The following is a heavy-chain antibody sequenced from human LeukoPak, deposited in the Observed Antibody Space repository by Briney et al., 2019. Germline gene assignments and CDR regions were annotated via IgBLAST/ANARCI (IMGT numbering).Heavy chain of an antibody. Sequence: GGSLRLSCVVSGFTFSSYAMSWVRQAPGMGLEWVSGISADGGGTFYADSGKGRFTISRDNAKNSLYLQMNSLRAEDTALYYCAKDIAPSYYYDSIGPLGYFDYWGQGTLVTVSS. V-gene: IGHV3-23*01. D-gene: IGHD3-22*01. CDR1: GFTFSSYA. J-gene: IGHJ4*02. CDR2: ISADGGGT. CDR3: AKDIAPSYYYDSIGPLGYFDY.